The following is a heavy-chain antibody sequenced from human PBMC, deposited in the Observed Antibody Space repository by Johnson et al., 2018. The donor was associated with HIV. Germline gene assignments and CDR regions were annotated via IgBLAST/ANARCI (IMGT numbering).Heavy chain of an antibody. CDR2: IKQGGSEK. CDR3: ARGFDAFDI. Sequence: VQLVESGGGLVRPGESLRLSCVASGFTFSGYWMTWVRQAPGKGLEWVANIKQGGSEKYYVDSVKGRFTISRDNAKNSLYLQMNSLRAEDTAVYYCARGFDAFDIWGQGTMVTVSS. CDR1: GFTFSGYW. J-gene: IGHJ3*02. V-gene: IGHV3-7*03.